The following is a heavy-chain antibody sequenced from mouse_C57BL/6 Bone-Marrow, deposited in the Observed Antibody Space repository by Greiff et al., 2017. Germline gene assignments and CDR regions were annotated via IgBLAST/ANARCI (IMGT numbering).Heavy chain of an antibody. V-gene: IGHV14-1*01. J-gene: IGHJ3*01. CDR2: IDPEDGDT. CDR3: TTAAQATSWFAY. D-gene: IGHD3-2*02. CDR1: GFNIKDYY. Sequence: EVKVVESGAELVRPGASVKLSCTASGFNIKDYYMHWVKQRPEQGLEWIGRIDPEDGDTEYAPKFQGKATMPAATSSNTAYLQRSSLTSEDTAVYYWTTAAQATSWFAYWGQGTLVTVSA.